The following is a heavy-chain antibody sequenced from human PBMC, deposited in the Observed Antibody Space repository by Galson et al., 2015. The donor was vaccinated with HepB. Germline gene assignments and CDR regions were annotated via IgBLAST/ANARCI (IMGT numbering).Heavy chain of an antibody. D-gene: IGHD6-6*01. CDR2: ISSSSSYI. CDR3: ARDLAEISSALLFYYYYYGMDV. J-gene: IGHJ6*02. Sequence: SLRLSCAASGFTFSSYSMNWVRQAPGKGLEWVSSISSSSSYIYYADSVKGRFTISRDNAKNSLYLQMNSLRAEDTAVYYCARDLAEISSALLFYYYYYGMDVWGQGTTVTVSS. V-gene: IGHV3-21*01. CDR1: GFTFSSYS.